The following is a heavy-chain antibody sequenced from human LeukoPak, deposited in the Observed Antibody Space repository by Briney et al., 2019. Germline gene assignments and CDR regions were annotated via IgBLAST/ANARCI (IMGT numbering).Heavy chain of an antibody. J-gene: IGHJ4*02. CDR1: GGSFSGYY. CDR2: INHSGST. V-gene: IGHV4-34*01. CDR3: ARTQWRSPHFDY. D-gene: IGHD6-19*01. Sequence: SETLSLTCAVYGGSFSGYYWSWIRQPPGKGLEWIGEINHSGSTNYNPSLKSRVTISVDTSKNQFSLKLSSVTAADTAVYYCARTQWRSPHFDYRGQGTLVTVSS.